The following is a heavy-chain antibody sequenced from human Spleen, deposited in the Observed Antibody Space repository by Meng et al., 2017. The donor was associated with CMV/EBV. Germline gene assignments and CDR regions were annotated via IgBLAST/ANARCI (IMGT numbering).Heavy chain of an antibody. V-gene: IGHV3-7*01. Sequence: GESLKISCAASGFTFSSYWMSWVRQAPGKGLEWVANIKQDGSEKYYVDSVKGRFTISRDNAKNSLYLQMNSLRAEDTAVYYCARDRSYYYDSTGLDYWGQGTLVTVSS. CDR3: ARDRSYYYDSTGLDY. CDR2: IKQDGSEK. D-gene: IGHD3-22*01. J-gene: IGHJ4*02. CDR1: GFTFSSYW.